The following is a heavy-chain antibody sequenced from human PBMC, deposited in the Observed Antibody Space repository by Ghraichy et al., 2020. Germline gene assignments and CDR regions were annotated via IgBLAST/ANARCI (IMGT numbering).Heavy chain of an antibody. Sequence: SQTLSLTCTVSGGSISSGSYYWSWIRQPAGKGLEWIGRIYTSGSTNYNPSLKSRVTISVDTSKNQFSLKLSSVTAADTAMYYCARSNPSSSYEKDFDYWGQGTLVTVSS. V-gene: IGHV4-61*02. CDR1: GGSISSGSYY. J-gene: IGHJ4*02. CDR3: ARSNPSSSYEKDFDY. D-gene: IGHD6-6*01. CDR2: IYTSGST.